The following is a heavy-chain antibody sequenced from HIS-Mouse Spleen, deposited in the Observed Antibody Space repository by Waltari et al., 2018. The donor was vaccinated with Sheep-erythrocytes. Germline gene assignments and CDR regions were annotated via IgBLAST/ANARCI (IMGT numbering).Heavy chain of an antibody. J-gene: IGHJ5*02. CDR3: AHVSENYDFWSGYYGYNWFDP. V-gene: IGHV2-5*02. Sequence: QITLKESGPTLVKPTQTLTLTCTFSGFSLSTSGVGVGWIRQPPGKALEWLALIYWDDEKRYSPYLKSRLTITKDTSKNQVVLTMTNMDPVDTTTYYCAHVSENYDFWSGYYGYNWFDPWGQGTLVTVSS. D-gene: IGHD3-3*01. CDR1: GFSLSTSGVG. CDR2: IYWDDEK.